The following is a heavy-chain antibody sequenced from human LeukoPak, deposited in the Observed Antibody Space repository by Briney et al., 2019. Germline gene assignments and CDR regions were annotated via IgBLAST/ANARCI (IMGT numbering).Heavy chain of an antibody. CDR1: GFTFSNYG. Sequence: PGGSLRLSCAASGFTFSNYGLHWVRQAPGRGLGWVAFIRFDGSNEYYADSVKGRFTISRDNTKNTLYLQMNSLRVEDTAVYYCAKEYCSTSTCFSPGYFDYWGQGTLVTVSS. CDR2: IRFDGSNE. CDR3: AKEYCSTSTCFSPGYFDY. J-gene: IGHJ4*02. V-gene: IGHV3-30*02. D-gene: IGHD2-15*01.